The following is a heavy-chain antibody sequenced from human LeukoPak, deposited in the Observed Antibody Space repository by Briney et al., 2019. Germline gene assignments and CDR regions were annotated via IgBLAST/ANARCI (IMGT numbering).Heavy chain of an antibody. CDR3: ARPNRKNSYAHFDY. CDR2: ISSSSATI. J-gene: IGHJ4*02. V-gene: IGHV3-48*01. Sequence: GGSLRLSCAASGFTFSGYSMNCVRQAPGKGLEWVSYISSSSATIYYADSVKGRFTISRDNAKNSLYLQMNSLRADDTAVYYCARPNRKNSYAHFDYWGQGTLVTVSS. CDR1: GFTFSGYS. D-gene: IGHD3-16*01.